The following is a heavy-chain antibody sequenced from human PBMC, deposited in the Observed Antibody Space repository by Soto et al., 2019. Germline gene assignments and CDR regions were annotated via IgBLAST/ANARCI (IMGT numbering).Heavy chain of an antibody. J-gene: IGHJ4*02. CDR3: TTVFEF. V-gene: IGHV3-74*01. CDR1: GFTFSNYW. Sequence: EVQLVESGGGLVQPGGSLRLSCAASGFTFSNYWMHWVRQVPGEGPVWVSRVDTDGRGTSYAESVKGRFTISRDNAKNTLYLQMNSLRAEDTARYYSTTVFEFWGQGTLVTVSS. CDR2: VDTDGRGT.